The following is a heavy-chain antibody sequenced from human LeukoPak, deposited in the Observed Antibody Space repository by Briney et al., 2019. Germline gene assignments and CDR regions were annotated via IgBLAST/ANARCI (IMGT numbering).Heavy chain of an antibody. CDR1: GFTFDDYA. V-gene: IGHV3-43*02. J-gene: IGHJ4*02. D-gene: IGHD2-15*01. Sequence: PGGSLRLSCAASGFTFDDYAMHWVRQAPGQGLEWVSLISGDGGSTYYADSVKGRFTISGDNSKNSLYLQMNSLRTEDTALYYCAKVPKGWPLDPGLNYGGGETLVAASS. CDR3: AKVPKGWPLDPGLNY. CDR2: ISGDGGST.